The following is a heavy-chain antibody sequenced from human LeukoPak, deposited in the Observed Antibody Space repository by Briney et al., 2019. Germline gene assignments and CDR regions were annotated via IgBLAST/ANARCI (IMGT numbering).Heavy chain of an antibody. J-gene: IGHJ4*02. V-gene: IGHV3-74*01. CDR2: VKSDGSWT. CDR3: VRDGDAYNFDY. CDR1: GFTLSNYW. D-gene: IGHD5-24*01. Sequence: GGSLRLSCAASGFTLSNYWMHWVRQAPGKGLVWVSRVKSDGSWTNYADSVKGRFTISRDNAKRTLYLQMNSLRADDTAIYYCVRDGDAYNFDYWGRGTLVTVSS.